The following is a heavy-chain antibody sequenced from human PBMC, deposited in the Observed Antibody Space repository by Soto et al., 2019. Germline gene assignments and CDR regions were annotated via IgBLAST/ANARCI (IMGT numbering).Heavy chain of an antibody. CDR2: ISRYGDIT. CDR3: AKDRYLDHDSRGYLFDN. CDR1: GFPFNFYA. D-gene: IGHD3-22*01. Sequence: PGGSLSLPCAPSGFPFNFYAMTWVRQAPGKGLEWVSAISRYGDITYYADSVEGRFSISRDNSKNTLYLQMNSLRAEDTAVYYCAKDRYLDHDSRGYLFDNWGQGTLVTSPQ. J-gene: IGHJ4*02. V-gene: IGHV3-23*01.